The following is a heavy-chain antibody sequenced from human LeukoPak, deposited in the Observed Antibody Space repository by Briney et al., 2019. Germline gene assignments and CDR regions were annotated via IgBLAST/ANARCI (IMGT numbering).Heavy chain of an antibody. Sequence: PGGSLRLSCAASGFTFSSYSMNWVRQAPGKGLEWVSSISSSSSYIYYADSVKGRFTISRDNAKNSLYLQMNSLRAEDTAVYYCARDRVLDYYDSSGYDYWGQGTQVTVSS. D-gene: IGHD3-22*01. CDR1: GFTFSSYS. CDR3: ARDRVLDYYDSSGYDY. V-gene: IGHV3-21*01. J-gene: IGHJ4*02. CDR2: ISSSSSYI.